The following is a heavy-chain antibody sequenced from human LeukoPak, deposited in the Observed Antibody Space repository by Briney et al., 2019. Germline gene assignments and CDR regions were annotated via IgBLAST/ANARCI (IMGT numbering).Heavy chain of an antibody. Sequence: GGSLRLSCAASGFTFSRYWMSWVRQAPGKGLEWVSGISGSGGSTYYADSVKGRFTISRDNSKNTLYLQMNSLRAEDTAVYYCAKGTGRSSSSLDYWGQGTLVTVSS. D-gene: IGHD2-2*01. CDR1: GFTFSRYW. J-gene: IGHJ4*02. CDR2: ISGSGGST. CDR3: AKGTGRSSSSLDY. V-gene: IGHV3-23*01.